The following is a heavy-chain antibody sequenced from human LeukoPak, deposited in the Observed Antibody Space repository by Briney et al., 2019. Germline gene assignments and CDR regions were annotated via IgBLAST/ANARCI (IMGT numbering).Heavy chain of an antibody. CDR2: INHSGST. CDR3: ARGLHTTFDY. D-gene: IGHD1-1*01. V-gene: IGHV4-34*01. Sequence: SETLSLTCAVSGGSISSGGYSWSWIRQPPGKGLEWIGEINHSGSTNYNPSLKSRVTISVDTSKNQFSLKLSSVTAADTAVYYCARGLHTTFDYWGQGTLVTVSS. J-gene: IGHJ4*02. CDR1: GGSISSGGYS.